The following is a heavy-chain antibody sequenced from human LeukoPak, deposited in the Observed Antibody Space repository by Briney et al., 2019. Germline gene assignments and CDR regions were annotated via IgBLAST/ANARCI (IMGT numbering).Heavy chain of an antibody. J-gene: IGHJ5*01. Sequence: GASLQISCQGSGYRFIGYWIGWVRQVPGKGLEWLGIIYPGDSDTKYRPSLQGQVTISVDKSINTAYLQWSGLKASDTAIYYCARSEMSTFFDFRGQGTLVTVSS. CDR3: ARSEMSTFFDF. CDR2: IYPGDSDT. V-gene: IGHV5-51*01. D-gene: IGHD5-24*01. CDR1: GYRFIGYW.